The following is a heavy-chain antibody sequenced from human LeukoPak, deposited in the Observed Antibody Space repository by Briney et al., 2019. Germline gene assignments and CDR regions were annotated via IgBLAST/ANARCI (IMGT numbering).Heavy chain of an antibody. CDR2: ISGSGGST. J-gene: IGHJ5*02. Sequence: GESLRLSCAASGFTFRNYAMSWVRQAPGKGLEWVSVISGSGGSTHHADSVKGRFTISRDNSRNTLYLQMNSLRAEDTAVYYCAKDAAGSGSPLFDWFDPWGQGTLVTVSS. D-gene: IGHD3-10*01. V-gene: IGHV3-23*01. CDR3: AKDAAGSGSPLFDWFDP. CDR1: GFTFRNYA.